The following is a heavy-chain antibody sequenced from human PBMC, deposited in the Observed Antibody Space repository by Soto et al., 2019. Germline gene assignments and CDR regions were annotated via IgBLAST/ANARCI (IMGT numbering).Heavy chain of an antibody. J-gene: IGHJ3*02. CDR2: INPSGGST. CDR3: ARAAYDFWSGYPNDAFDI. Sequence: ASVKVSCKASGYTFTSYYMHWVRQAPGQGLEWMGIINPSGGSTSYAQKFQGRVTMTRDTSTSTVYMELSSLRSEDTAVYYCARAAYDFWSGYPNDAFDIWGQGTMVTVS. V-gene: IGHV1-46*01. D-gene: IGHD3-3*01. CDR1: GYTFTSYY.